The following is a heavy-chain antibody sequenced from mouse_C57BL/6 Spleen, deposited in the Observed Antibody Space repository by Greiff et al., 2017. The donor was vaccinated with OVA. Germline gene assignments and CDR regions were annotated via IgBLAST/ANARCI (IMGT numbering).Heavy chain of an antibody. Sequence: QVQLQQSGAELARPGASVKLSCKASGYTFTSYGISWVKQRTGQGLEWIGEIYPRSGNTYYNEKFKGKATLTADKSSSTAYMELRSLTSEDSAVYFCARPSGNYAWFAYWGQGTLVTVSA. V-gene: IGHV1-81*01. CDR1: GYTFTSYG. CDR2: IYPRSGNT. CDR3: ARPSGNYAWFAY. D-gene: IGHD2-1*01. J-gene: IGHJ3*01.